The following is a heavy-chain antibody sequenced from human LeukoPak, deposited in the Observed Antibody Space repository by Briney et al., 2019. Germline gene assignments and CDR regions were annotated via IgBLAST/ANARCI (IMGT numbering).Heavy chain of an antibody. D-gene: IGHD5-24*01. CDR1: GYSFTNYW. CDR3: ARLAKARRAGYNFGFDS. V-gene: IGHV5-51*01. Sequence: GAALETYFRGSGYSFTNYWIGGVRPLPGKGGAGVGIINPDDSDTRQCPSFHGQLTMSADNTISTAYLQCSSLEASDTSTYYCARLAKARRAGYNFGFDSWGQGTLVTVSS. CDR2: INPDDSDT. J-gene: IGHJ4*02.